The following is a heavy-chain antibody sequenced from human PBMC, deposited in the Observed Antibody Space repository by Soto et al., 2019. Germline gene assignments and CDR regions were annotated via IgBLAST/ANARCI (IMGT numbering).Heavy chain of an antibody. D-gene: IGHD2-2*01. CDR1: GGTFSSYA. V-gene: IGHV1-69*12. Sequence: QVQLVQSGAEVKKPGSSVKVSCKASGGTFSSYAISWVRQAPGQGLEWMGGIIPIFGTANYAQKFQGRVKIPADESTSTAYMELSSLRSEDTAVYYCARGLLDQLLLARPYYYDCMDVWGQGTTVTVAS. J-gene: IGHJ6*02. CDR2: IIPIFGTA. CDR3: ARGLLDQLLLARPYYYDCMDV.